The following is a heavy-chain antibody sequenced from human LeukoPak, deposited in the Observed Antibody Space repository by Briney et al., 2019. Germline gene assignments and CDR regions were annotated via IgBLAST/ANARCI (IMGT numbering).Heavy chain of an antibody. CDR1: GYTLTELS. CDR2: FDPEDGET. V-gene: IGHV1-24*01. Sequence: ASVKVSCKVSGYTLTELSMHWVRQAPGKGLEWMGGFDPEDGETIYAQKFQGRVTMTEDTSTDTAYMELSSLRSEDTAVYYCATIAPAYSYGVVIFDYWGQGTLVTVSS. D-gene: IGHD5-18*01. CDR3: ATIAPAYSYGVVIFDY. J-gene: IGHJ4*02.